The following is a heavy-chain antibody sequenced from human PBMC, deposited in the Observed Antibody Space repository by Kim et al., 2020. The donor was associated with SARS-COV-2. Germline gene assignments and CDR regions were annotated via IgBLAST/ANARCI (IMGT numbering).Heavy chain of an antibody. Sequence: SETLSLTCAVYGGSFSGYYWSWIRQPPGKGLEWIGEINHSGSTNYNPSLKSRVTISVDTSKNQFSLKLSSVTAADTAVYYCAREGGDGIAVAGKYYFDYWGQGTLVTVSS. CDR1: GGSFSGYY. CDR2: INHSGST. V-gene: IGHV4-34*01. CDR3: AREGGDGIAVAGKYYFDY. D-gene: IGHD6-19*01. J-gene: IGHJ4*02.